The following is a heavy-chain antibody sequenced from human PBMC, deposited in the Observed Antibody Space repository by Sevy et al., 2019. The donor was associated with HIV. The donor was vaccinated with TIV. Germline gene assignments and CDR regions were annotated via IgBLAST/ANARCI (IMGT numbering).Heavy chain of an antibody. J-gene: IGHJ5*02. Sequence: SETLSLTCAVHGGSFSGFYWSWIRESPGKGLEWIGEINDSGITNYNPSLKSRVTISVDTSKKEFSLRLSSVTAADTAVYYCARSPPVVVVPGAPSWFDPWGQGTLVTVSS. V-gene: IGHV4-34*01. CDR1: GGSFSGFY. D-gene: IGHD2-2*01. CDR3: ARSPPVVVVPGAPSWFDP. CDR2: INDSGIT.